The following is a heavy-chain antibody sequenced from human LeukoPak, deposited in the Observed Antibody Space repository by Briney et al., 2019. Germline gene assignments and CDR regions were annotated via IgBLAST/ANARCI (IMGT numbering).Heavy chain of an antibody. V-gene: IGHV4-34*01. CDR1: GVSFDDYY. CDR3: TTMTTAHDY. J-gene: IGHJ4*02. CDR2: INHSGYT. D-gene: IGHD4-17*01. Sequence: NPSETLSLTCGVSGVSFDDYYWSWVRQTPGKGLEWLGEINHSGYTNDSPSLKSRVTLSSNTSRKQFSLNLRSVTVADAGIYYCTTMTTAHDYWGQGTLVTVSS.